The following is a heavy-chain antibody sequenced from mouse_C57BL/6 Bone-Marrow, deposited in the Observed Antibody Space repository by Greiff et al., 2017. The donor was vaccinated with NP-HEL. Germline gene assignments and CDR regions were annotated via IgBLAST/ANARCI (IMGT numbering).Heavy chain of an antibody. J-gene: IGHJ2*01. D-gene: IGHD2-1*01. CDR2: IDPSDSYT. Sequence: QVQLQQPGAELVMPGASVKLSCKASGYTFTSYWMHWVKQRPGQGLEWIGEIDPSDSYTNYNQKFKGKSTLTVDKSSSTAYMQLSSLTSEDSAVYYCARLGLNYPYYFDYWGQGTTLTVSS. CDR1: GYTFTSYW. V-gene: IGHV1-69*01. CDR3: ARLGLNYPYYFDY.